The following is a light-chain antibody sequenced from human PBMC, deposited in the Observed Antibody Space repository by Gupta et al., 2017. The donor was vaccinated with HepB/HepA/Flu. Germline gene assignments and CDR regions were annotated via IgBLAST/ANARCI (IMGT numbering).Light chain of an antibody. V-gene: IGKV1-39*01. J-gene: IGKJ5*01. Sequence: DIQMTQSLSSLSASLGDRVTITCRASQRISSYLNWYQQKPGKAPKLLIYAASSLQSGVPSRFSGSGSGTDFTLTISSLQPEDFATYYCQQSYSTPITFGQGTRLEIK. CDR1: QRISSY. CDR2: AAS. CDR3: QQSYSTPIT.